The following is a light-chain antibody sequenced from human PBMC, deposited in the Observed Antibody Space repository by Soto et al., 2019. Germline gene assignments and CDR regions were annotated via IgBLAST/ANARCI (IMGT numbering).Light chain of an antibody. CDR2: WAS. CDR1: QIVLDSSNNKHY. V-gene: IGKV4-1*01. Sequence: ILMPQSPDSLAVALAERATINCKSNQIVLDSSNNKHYLTWDQQKPGQPPRLLIYWASTRESGVPDRFSGSGSGRDFTLPISSLQAQDVAVYYCEQYYSTPLTSGGGNKVDIK. J-gene: IGKJ4*01. CDR3: EQYYSTPLT.